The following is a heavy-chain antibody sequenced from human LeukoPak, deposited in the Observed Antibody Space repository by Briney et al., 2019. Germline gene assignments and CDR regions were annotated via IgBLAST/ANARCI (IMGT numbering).Heavy chain of an antibody. CDR2: INPSGGST. CDR1: GYTFTSYY. CDR3: ARDTYDSSGYYYEYYGMDV. D-gene: IGHD3-22*01. V-gene: IGHV1-46*01. J-gene: IGHJ6*02. Sequence: GASVKVSCKASGYTFTSYYMHWVRQAPGQGLEWMGIINPSGGSTSYAQKFQGRVTMTRDTSTSTAYMELRSLRSDDTAVYYCARDTYDSSGYYYEYYGMDVWGQGTTVTVSS.